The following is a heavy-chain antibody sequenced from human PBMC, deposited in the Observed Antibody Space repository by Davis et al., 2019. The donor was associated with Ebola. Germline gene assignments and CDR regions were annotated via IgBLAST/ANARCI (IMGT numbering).Heavy chain of an antibody. J-gene: IGHJ4*02. V-gene: IGHV3-21*04. CDR2: ISSGSSYI. CDR3: TSDDTSIAAAGADY. D-gene: IGHD6-13*01. Sequence: GESLKISCAASGFTFSSYSMNWVRQAPGKGLEWVSSISSGSSYIYYADSVKGRFTISRDNAKNSLYLQMNSLKTEDTAVYYCTSDDTSIAAAGADYWGQGTLVTVSS. CDR1: GFTFSSYS.